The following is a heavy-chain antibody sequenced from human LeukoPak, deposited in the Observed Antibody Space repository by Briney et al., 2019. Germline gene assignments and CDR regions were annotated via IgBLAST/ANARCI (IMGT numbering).Heavy chain of an antibody. CDR2: IYYSGST. V-gene: IGHV4-59*01. D-gene: IGHD3-10*01. Sequence: SETLSLTCTVSGGSISSYYWSWIRQPPGKGLEWIGYIYYSGSTNYNPSLKSRVTISVDTSKNQFSLRLSSVTAADTAVYYCATGDSGSFHDYWGQGALATVSS. J-gene: IGHJ4*02. CDR3: ATGDSGSFHDY. CDR1: GGSISSYY.